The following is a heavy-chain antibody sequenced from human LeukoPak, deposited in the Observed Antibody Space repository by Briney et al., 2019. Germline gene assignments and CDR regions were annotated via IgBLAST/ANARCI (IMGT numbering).Heavy chain of an antibody. CDR2: IYHSGST. CDR3: ARDRCSGGSCYWDNWFDP. Sequence: SETLSLTCAVSGGSISSSNWWSWVRQPPGQGLEWIGEIYHSGSTNYNPSLKSRVTISVDKSKNQFSLKLSSVTAADTAVYYCARDRCSGGSCYWDNWFDPWGQGTLVTVSS. J-gene: IGHJ5*02. V-gene: IGHV4-4*02. D-gene: IGHD2-15*01. CDR1: GGSISSSNW.